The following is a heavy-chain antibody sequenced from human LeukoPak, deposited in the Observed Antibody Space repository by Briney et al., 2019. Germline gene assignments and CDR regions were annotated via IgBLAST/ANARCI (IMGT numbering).Heavy chain of an antibody. J-gene: IGHJ6*02. CDR1: GFTFSSYA. D-gene: IGHD4-11*01. Sequence: GSLRLSCAASGFTFSSYAMSWVRQAPGKGLEWVALTWYDGSNKYYADSVKGRFTISRDNSKNTLYLQLNSLRAEDRAVYHCARDGGYSTYANSTDVCGQGTTVTV. CDR3: ARDGGYSTYANSTDV. CDR2: TWYDGSNK. V-gene: IGHV3-33*08.